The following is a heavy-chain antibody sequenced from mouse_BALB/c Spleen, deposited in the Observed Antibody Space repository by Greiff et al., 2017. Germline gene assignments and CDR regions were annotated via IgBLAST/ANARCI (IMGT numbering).Heavy chain of an antibody. CDR1: GFSLTSYG. CDR3: ARMGVRQVSFAY. CDR2: IWSGGST. J-gene: IGHJ3*01. V-gene: IGHV2-2*02. D-gene: IGHD2-14*01. Sequence: VQLVESGPGLVQPSQSLSITCTVSGFSLTSYGVHWVRQSPGKGLEWLGVIWSGGSTDYNAAFISRLSISKDNSKSQVFFKMNSLQANDTAIYYCARMGVRQVSFAYWGQGTLVTVSA.